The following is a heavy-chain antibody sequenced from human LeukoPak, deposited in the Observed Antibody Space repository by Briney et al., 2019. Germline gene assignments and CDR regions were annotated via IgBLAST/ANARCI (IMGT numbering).Heavy chain of an antibody. CDR3: ARDRTYYSDSSGYADYYGMNV. V-gene: IGHV3-30*04. CDR1: GFTFSSYA. Sequence: GGSLRLSCAASGFTFSSYAMHWVRQAPGKGLEWVAVIAYDGSNKYYADSVKGRFTISRDNPKNTLYLQMNSLRAEDTAVYYCARDRTYYSDSSGYADYYGMNVWGQGTTVTVSS. J-gene: IGHJ6*02. CDR2: IAYDGSNK. D-gene: IGHD3-22*01.